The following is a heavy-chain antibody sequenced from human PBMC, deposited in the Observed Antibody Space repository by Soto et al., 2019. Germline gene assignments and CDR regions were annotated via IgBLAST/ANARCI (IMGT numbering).Heavy chain of an antibody. CDR3: AKDFQLPPPYYYYGMDV. CDR2: ISGSGGST. CDR1: GFTFSSYA. D-gene: IGHD2-2*01. J-gene: IGHJ6*02. V-gene: IGHV3-23*01. Sequence: LRLSCAASGFTFSSYAMSWVRQAPGKGLEWVSAISGSGGSTYYADSVKGRFTISRDNSKNTLYLQMNSLRAEDTAVYYCAKDFQLPPPYYYYGMDVWGQGTTVTVSS.